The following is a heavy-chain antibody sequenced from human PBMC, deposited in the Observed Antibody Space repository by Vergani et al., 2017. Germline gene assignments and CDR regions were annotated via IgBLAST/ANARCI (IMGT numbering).Heavy chain of an antibody. V-gene: IGHV3-33*01. CDR1: GFTFSSYG. CDR2: IWYDGSNK. CDR3: ARALYYYDSSGYYHYYYYGMDV. J-gene: IGHJ6*02. D-gene: IGHD3-22*01. Sequence: QVQLVESGGGVVQTGRSLRLSCAASGFTFSSYGMHWVRQAPGKGLEWVAVIWYDGSNKYYADSVKGRFTISRDNSKNTLYLQMNRLRAEDTAVYYCARALYYYDSSGYYHYYYYGMDVWGQGTTVTVSS.